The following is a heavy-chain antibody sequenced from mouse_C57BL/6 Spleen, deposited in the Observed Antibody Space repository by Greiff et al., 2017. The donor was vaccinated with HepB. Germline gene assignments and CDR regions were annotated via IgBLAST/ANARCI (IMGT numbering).Heavy chain of an antibody. V-gene: IGHV3-6*01. CDR1: GYSITSGYY. D-gene: IGHD2-3*01. CDR3: ASYDYWYFDV. CDR2: ISYDGSN. Sequence: EVQLQESGPGLVKPSQSLSLTCSVPGYSITSGYYWNWIRQFPGNKLEWMGYISYDGSNNYNPSLKNRISITRDTSKNQFFLKLNSVTTEDTATYYCASYDYWYFDVWGTGTTVTVSS. J-gene: IGHJ1*03.